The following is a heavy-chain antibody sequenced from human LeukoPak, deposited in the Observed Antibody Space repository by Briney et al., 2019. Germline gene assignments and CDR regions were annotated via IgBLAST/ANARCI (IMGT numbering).Heavy chain of an antibody. CDR3: ASSFSDDFWSGHF. CDR1: RITFTYW. J-gene: IGHJ4*02. CDR2: IKQDGSEK. V-gene: IGHV3-7*01. Sequence: GGSLRLSCAASRITFTYWMSWVRQAPGKGLEWVANIKQDGSEKYYVDSVKGRFTISRDNAKKSLFLKMNSLRAQDTAVYYCASSFSDDFWSGHFWGQGTLVTVSS. D-gene: IGHD3-3*01.